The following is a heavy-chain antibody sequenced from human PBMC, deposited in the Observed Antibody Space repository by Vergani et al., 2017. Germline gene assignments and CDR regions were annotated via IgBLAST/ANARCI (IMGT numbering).Heavy chain of an antibody. Sequence: EVQLVESGGGLVKPGGSLRLSCAASGFTFSNAWMSWVRQAPGKGLEWVGRIKSKTDGGTTDYAAPVKGRFTISRDNSKNTLYLQMNSLRAEDTAVYYCAKAWNYYDSSGYLEGDVDYYYYGMDVWGQGTTVTVSS. V-gene: IGHV3-15*01. CDR3: AKAWNYYDSSGYLEGDVDYYYYGMDV. J-gene: IGHJ6*02. CDR1: GFTFSNAW. CDR2: IKSKTDGGTT. D-gene: IGHD3-22*01.